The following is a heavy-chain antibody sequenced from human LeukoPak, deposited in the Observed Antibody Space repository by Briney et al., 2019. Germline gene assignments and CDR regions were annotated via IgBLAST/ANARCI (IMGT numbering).Heavy chain of an antibody. CDR1: GYTFTSYD. CDR3: ATDQGIAVGAAAFDI. CDR2: FDPEDGET. V-gene: IGHV1-24*01. Sequence: GASVKVSCKASGYTFTSYDINWVRQATGQGLEWMGGFDPEDGETIYAQKFQGRVTMTEDTSTDTAYMELSSLRSEDTAVYYCATDQGIAVGAAAFDIWGQGTMVTVSS. D-gene: IGHD6-19*01. J-gene: IGHJ3*02.